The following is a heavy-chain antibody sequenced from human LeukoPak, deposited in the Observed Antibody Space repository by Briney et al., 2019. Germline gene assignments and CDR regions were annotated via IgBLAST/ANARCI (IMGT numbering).Heavy chain of an antibody. CDR1: GFTFSTYW. Sequence: SGGSLRLSCAVSGFTFSTYWMSWFRPPPGKGLEWVANINQDGSQKFSVDSVKGRFTISRDNAKNSLSLQMNSLRVEDTAVYYCARDWFDGDYDRFDYWGQGTLVTVSS. CDR3: ARDWFDGDYDRFDY. CDR2: INQDGSQK. V-gene: IGHV3-7*03. D-gene: IGHD4-17*01. J-gene: IGHJ4*02.